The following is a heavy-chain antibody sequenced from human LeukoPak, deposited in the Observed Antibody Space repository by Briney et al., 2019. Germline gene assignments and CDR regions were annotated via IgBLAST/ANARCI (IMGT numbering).Heavy chain of an antibody. CDR3: ARDYYYDSSGYWDYYFDY. Sequence: PGRSLRLSCAASGFTFSRFGMHWVRQAPGKGLEWVAVIWYDGSNKYYADSVKGRFTISRDNSKNTLCLEMNSLRAEDTAVYYCARDYYYDSSGYWDYYFDYWGQGTLVSVSS. V-gene: IGHV3-33*01. CDR1: GFTFSRFG. D-gene: IGHD3-22*01. CDR2: IWYDGSNK. J-gene: IGHJ4*02.